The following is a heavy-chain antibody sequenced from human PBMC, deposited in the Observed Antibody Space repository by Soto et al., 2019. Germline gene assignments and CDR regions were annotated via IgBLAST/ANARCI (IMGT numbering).Heavy chain of an antibody. D-gene: IGHD2-2*01. V-gene: IGHV3-23*01. CDR2: ISGSGGST. CDR3: AKPLVKDIVVVPAACFDY. Sequence: SLRLSCAASGFTFSSYAMSWVRQAPGKGLEWVSAISGSGGSTYYADSVKGRFTISRDNSKNTLYLQMNSLRAEDTAVYYCAKPLVKDIVVVPAACFDYWGQGTLVTVSS. CDR1: GFTFSSYA. J-gene: IGHJ4*02.